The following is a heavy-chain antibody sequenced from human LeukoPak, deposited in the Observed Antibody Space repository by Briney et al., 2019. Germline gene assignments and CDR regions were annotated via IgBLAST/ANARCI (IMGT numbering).Heavy chain of an antibody. CDR2: IKKDGSEK. J-gene: IGHJ6*02. CDR1: EFTFNNYW. V-gene: IGHV3-7*01. CDR3: AGIYGMDV. Sequence: PGGSLRLSCAASEFTFNNYWMSWVRQAPGKGLEWVANIKKDGSEKYYVDSVKGRFTISRDNAKNSLYLQMNSLRVEDTAVYYCAGIYGMDVWGQGTTVTVSS.